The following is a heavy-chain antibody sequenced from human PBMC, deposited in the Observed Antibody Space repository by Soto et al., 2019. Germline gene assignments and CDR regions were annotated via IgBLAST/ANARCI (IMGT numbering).Heavy chain of an antibody. CDR1: GGSISRGGYS. J-gene: IGHJ6*02. CDR2: IYHSGST. D-gene: IGHD2-2*01. Sequence: QLQLQESGSGLVKPSQTLSLTCAVSGGSISRGGYSWSWIRQPPGKGLEWIGYIYHSGSTYYNPSLRSRVTMSVALSKNQFSLKLSSVTAADTAVYYCARGVGFGCSSTSCVNYYYYGMDVWGQGTTVTVSS. CDR3: ARGVGFGCSSTSCVNYYYYGMDV. V-gene: IGHV4-30-2*01.